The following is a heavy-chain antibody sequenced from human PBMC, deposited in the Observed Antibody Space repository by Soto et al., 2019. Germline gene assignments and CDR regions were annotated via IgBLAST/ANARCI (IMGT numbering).Heavy chain of an antibody. J-gene: IGHJ5*02. CDR3: ARDGENWFDP. CDR1: GDSVSNNSAA. CDR2: TYYRSKWYN. Sequence: LSLTCAISGDSVSNNSAAWNWIRQPPSRGLEWLGRTYYRSKWYNDYAVSVKSRITINPDTSKNQFSLQLNSVTPEDTAVYYCARDGENWFDPWGQGTLVTVSS. V-gene: IGHV6-1*01.